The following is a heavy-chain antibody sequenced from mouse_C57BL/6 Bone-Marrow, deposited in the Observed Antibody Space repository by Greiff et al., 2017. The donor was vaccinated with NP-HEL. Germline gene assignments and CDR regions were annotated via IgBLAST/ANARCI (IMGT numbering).Heavy chain of an antibody. CDR3: AYYYGSSYDWYFDV. V-gene: IGHV14-3*01. CDR2: IDPANGNT. J-gene: IGHJ1*03. Sequence: EVKLQESVAELVRPGASVKLSCTASGFNIKNTYMHWVKQRPEQGLEWIGRIDPANGNTKYAPKFQGKATITADTSSNTAYLQLSSLTSEDTAIYYCAYYYGSSYDWYFDVWGTGTTVTVSS. CDR1: GFNIKNTY. D-gene: IGHD1-1*01.